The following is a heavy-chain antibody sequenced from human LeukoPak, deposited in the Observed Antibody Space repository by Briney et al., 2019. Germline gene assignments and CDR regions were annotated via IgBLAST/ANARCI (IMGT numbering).Heavy chain of an antibody. V-gene: IGHV3-23*01. Sequence: PGGSLRLSCAASGFIFNNYVMNWVRQAPGKGLEWVSTITGSGDNTYYMDSVKGRFTISRDNSKNTLYLQMDNLRAEDSAVYYCARGGLYQLPPLDHYWGQGTLVTVSS. D-gene: IGHD2-2*01. J-gene: IGHJ4*02. CDR1: GFIFNNYV. CDR3: ARGGLYQLPPLDHY. CDR2: ITGSGDNT.